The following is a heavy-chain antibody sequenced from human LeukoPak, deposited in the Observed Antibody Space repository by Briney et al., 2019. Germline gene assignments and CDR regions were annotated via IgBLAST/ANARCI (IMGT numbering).Heavy chain of an antibody. CDR3: ARDMVY. D-gene: IGHD3-10*01. J-gene: IGHJ4*02. V-gene: IGHV3-74*01. CDR2: ISSDGSST. CDR1: GFTFSGYR. Sequence: GGSLRLSCAGSGFTFSGYRMHWVRQAPGKGLVWVSRISSDGSSTTYADSVKGRFTISRDNAKNTLYLQMNSLRDEDTAVYYCARDMVYWGQGTLVTVSS.